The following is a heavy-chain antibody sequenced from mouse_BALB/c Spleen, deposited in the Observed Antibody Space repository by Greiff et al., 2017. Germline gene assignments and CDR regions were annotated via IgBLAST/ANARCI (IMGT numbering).Heavy chain of an antibody. Sequence: QVQLKQPGAELVKPGASVKLSCKASGYTFTSYWMHWVKQRPGQGLEWIGEINPSNGRTNYNEKFKSKATLTVDKSSSTAYMQLSSLTSEDSAVYYCARDYYGNQYFDVWGAGTTVTVSS. CDR2: INPSNGRT. V-gene: IGHV1S81*02. CDR3: ARDYYGNQYFDV. D-gene: IGHD2-1*01. J-gene: IGHJ1*01. CDR1: GYTFTSYW.